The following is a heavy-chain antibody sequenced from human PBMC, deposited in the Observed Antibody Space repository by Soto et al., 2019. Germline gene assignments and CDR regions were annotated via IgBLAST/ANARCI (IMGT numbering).Heavy chain of an antibody. CDR2: ITPDGTEQ. V-gene: IGHV3-30*18. J-gene: IGHJ2*01. CDR3: AKRGILGAQGMAYFDL. D-gene: IGHD1-26*01. CDR1: GFTFNTYA. Sequence: QVQLMESGGGVVQPGRSLRLSCAASGFTFNTYAMHWVRQAPGKGLEWVAVITPDGTEQYYADSVKDRFTISRDNSKNTLYLQMNSLGLEDMSIYHCAKRGILGAQGMAYFDLWGRGTLVTGSS.